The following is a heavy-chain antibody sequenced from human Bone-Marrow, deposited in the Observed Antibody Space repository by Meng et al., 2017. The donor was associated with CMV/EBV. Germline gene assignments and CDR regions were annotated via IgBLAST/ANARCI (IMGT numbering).Heavy chain of an antibody. CDR1: GGSISSYH. CDR2: INFSETT. D-gene: IGHD7-27*01. CDR3: ASRTGDFLNDAFDI. J-gene: IGHJ3*02. V-gene: IGHV4-59*01. Sequence: SETLSLTCTVSGGSISSYHWSWIRQPPGKGLEWIGYINFSETTNYNPSLKSRVTISVDTSKNQFSLKLSSVTAADTAVYYCASRTGDFLNDAFDIWGQGTMVTVSS.